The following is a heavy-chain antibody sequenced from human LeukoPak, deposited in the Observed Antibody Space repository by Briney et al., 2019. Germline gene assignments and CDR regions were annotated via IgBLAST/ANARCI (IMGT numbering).Heavy chain of an antibody. V-gene: IGHV3-21*01. CDR2: ISSSSSYI. Sequence: GGSLRLPCAASGFTFSSYSMNWVRQAPGKGLEWVSSISSSSSYIYYADSVKGRFTISRDNAKNSLYLQMNSLRAEDTAVYYCARRYGDSTSPRGMDVWGKGTTVTVSS. J-gene: IGHJ6*04. CDR3: ARRYGDSTSPRGMDV. D-gene: IGHD4-17*01. CDR1: GFTFSSYS.